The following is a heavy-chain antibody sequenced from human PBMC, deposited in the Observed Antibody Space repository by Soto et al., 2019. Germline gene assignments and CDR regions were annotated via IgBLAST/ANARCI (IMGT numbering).Heavy chain of an antibody. V-gene: IGHV1-8*01. D-gene: IGHD3-9*01. Sequence: ASVKVSCKASGYTFTSYDIDWVRQATGQGLEWMGWMNPNSGNTGYAQKFQGRVTMTRNTSISTAYMELSSLRSEDTAVYYCARVSEKLRYFDWLLLVYWGQGTLVTVSS. CDR3: ARVSEKLRYFDWLLLVY. CDR2: MNPNSGNT. J-gene: IGHJ4*02. CDR1: GYTFTSYD.